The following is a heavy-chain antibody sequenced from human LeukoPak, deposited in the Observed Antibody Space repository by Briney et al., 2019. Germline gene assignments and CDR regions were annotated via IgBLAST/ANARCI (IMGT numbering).Heavy chain of an antibody. Sequence: GESLKISCKGIGYSFTSYWIGWVRQMPGKGLEWMGVIFPGDSRTRYNPSFQGQVTISVDKSIITAYLQWVSLKASDTAMYYCACRDLTSTWSYPWGQGTLVTVP. CDR3: ACRDLTSTWSYP. D-gene: IGHD2-2*01. V-gene: IGHV5-51*01. CDR1: GYSFTSYW. J-gene: IGHJ5*02. CDR2: IFPGDSRT.